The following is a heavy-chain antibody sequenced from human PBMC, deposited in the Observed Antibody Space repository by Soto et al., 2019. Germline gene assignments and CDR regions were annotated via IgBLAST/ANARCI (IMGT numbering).Heavy chain of an antibody. V-gene: IGHV4-4*02. D-gene: IGHD3-10*01. CDR3: ARDLRGSGSYYRP. CDR2: IYHSGST. J-gene: IGHJ4*02. Sequence: SETLSLTCAVSGGSISSSNWWSWVRQPPGKGLEWIGEIYHSGSTNYNPSLKSRVTISVDKSKNQFSLKLSSVTAADTAVYYCARDLRGSGSYYRPWGQGTLVTVSS. CDR1: GGSISSSNW.